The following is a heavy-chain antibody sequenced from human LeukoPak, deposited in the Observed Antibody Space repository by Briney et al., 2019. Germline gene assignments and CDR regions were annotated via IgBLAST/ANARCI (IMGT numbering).Heavy chain of an antibody. CDR3: ARVVYSGYDFRGAMDV. J-gene: IGHJ6*03. Sequence: SETLSLTCTISGGSLSSYYWRWIRQPPRKGLEWIGDIYYTGSTNHNPSLKSRVTISVDTSKNQFSLTLSSVTAADTAVYYCARVVYSGYDFRGAMDVWGKGTTVTVSS. CDR2: IYYTGST. V-gene: IGHV4-59*01. CDR1: GGSLSSYY. D-gene: IGHD5-12*01.